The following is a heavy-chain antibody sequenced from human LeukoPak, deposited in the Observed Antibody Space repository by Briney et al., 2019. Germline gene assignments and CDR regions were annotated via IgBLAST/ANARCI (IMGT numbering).Heavy chain of an antibody. J-gene: IGHJ4*02. V-gene: IGHV1-18*01. CDR3: ARDRCPPSPACGGDCYCVSEWFDY. Sequence: ASVKVSCKVSGYTLTELSMHWVRQAPGKGLEWMGWISAYNGNTNYAQKLQGRVTMTTDTSTSTAYMELRSLRSDDTAVYYCARDRCPPSPACGGDCYCVSEWFDYWGQGTLVTVSS. D-gene: IGHD2-21*02. CDR2: ISAYNGNT. CDR1: GYTLTELS.